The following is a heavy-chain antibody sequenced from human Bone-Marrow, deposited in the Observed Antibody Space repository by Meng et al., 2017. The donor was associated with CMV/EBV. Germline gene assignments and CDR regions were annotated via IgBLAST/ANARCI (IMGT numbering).Heavy chain of an antibody. CDR3: ARDGFEPLDY. Sequence: GESLKISCAAFGFTFSSYSMNWVRQAPGKGLEWVSSISSSSSYIYYADSVKGRFTISRDNAKNSLYLQMNSLRAEDTAVYYCARDGFEPLDYWGQGTLVTVSS. CDR2: ISSSSSYI. D-gene: IGHD1-14*01. V-gene: IGHV3-21*01. CDR1: GFTFSSYS. J-gene: IGHJ4*02.